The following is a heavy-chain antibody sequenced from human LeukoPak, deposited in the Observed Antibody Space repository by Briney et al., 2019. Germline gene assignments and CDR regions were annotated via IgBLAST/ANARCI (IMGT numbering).Heavy chain of an antibody. CDR2: IYSGGTT. CDR3: ARGSGDVIDY. J-gene: IGHJ4*02. CDR1: GSTVSSNY. V-gene: IGHV3-53*01. Sequence: PGGSLRLSCAASGSTVSSNYMNWVRQAPGKGLEWVSVIYSGGTTYYADSVKGRFTISRDSSKNTLYLQMNSLRAEDTAVYYCARGSGDVIDYWGQGTLVTVSS. D-gene: IGHD4-17*01.